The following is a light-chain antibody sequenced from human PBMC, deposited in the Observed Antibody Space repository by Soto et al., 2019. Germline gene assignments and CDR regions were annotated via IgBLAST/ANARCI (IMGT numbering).Light chain of an antibody. CDR3: QQYNSWPIT. CDR2: RAS. V-gene: IGKV3-15*01. Sequence: EVLMTQSPDTLYVSPGERVTLSSRASQSVSDNLAWYQQKPGQGPRLLVYRASTRTLGIQARFSGSESGTEFTLTISSLQSEDFAVYYCQQYNSWPITFGQGTRLEIK. J-gene: IGKJ5*01. CDR1: QSVSDN.